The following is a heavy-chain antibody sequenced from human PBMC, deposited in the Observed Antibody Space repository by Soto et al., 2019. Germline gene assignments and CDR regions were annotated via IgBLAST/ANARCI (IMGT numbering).Heavy chain of an antibody. CDR1: GFTFSSYS. CDR2: ISSSSSYI. V-gene: IGHV3-21*01. Sequence: GGSLRLSCAASGFTFSSYSMNWVRQAPGKGLEWVSSISSSSSYIYYADSVKGRFTISRDNAKNSLYLKMNSLRAEDTAVYYCATITVAVESRGFDIWGQGTMVTVSS. J-gene: IGHJ3*02. D-gene: IGHD3-22*01. CDR3: ATITVAVESRGFDI.